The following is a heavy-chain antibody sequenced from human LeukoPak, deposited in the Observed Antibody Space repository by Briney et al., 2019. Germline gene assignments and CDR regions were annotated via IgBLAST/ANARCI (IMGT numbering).Heavy chain of an antibody. Sequence: GGSLRLSCAASGFTVSNYAMGWVRQAPGRGLEWVSALSGRVDTTDYADYVKCRFTISRHNSKNTLYLQMNSLSAADTARYYCVKQGQFYYDSSGYYPLEDWGQGTLVTVSS. CDR1: GFTVSNYA. D-gene: IGHD3-22*01. J-gene: IGHJ4*02. V-gene: IGHV3-23*01. CDR3: VKQGQFYYDSSGYYPLED. CDR2: LSGRVDTT.